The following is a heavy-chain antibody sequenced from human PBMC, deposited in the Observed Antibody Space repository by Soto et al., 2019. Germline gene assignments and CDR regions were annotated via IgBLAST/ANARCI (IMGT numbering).Heavy chain of an antibody. V-gene: IGHV1-2*04. D-gene: IGHD2-15*01. CDR1: GYTFTGYY. CDR2: INPNSGGT. J-gene: IGHJ4*02. Sequence: ASVKVSCKASGYTFTGYYIYWVRLAPGQGLDWMGWINPNSGGTNYAQKFQGWVTMTRDTSIGTAYMEQSRLRPDDTAVYYCARDSRYCSGGSCFGPRAFDYWGQGTLVTSPQ. CDR3: ARDSRYCSGGSCFGPRAFDY.